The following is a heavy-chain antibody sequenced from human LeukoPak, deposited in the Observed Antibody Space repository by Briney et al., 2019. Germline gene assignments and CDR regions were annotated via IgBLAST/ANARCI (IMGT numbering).Heavy chain of an antibody. Sequence: PGGSLRLSCAASGFTFSSYSMNWVRQAPGKGLQWVSYISSSSGTIYYADSVKGRFTISRDNAKNSLYLQMNSLRDEDTAVYYCASDYDILTGYYIPLYYWGQGTLVTVSS. CDR2: ISSSSGTI. CDR3: ASDYDILTGYYIPLYY. CDR1: GFTFSSYS. D-gene: IGHD3-9*01. J-gene: IGHJ4*02. V-gene: IGHV3-48*02.